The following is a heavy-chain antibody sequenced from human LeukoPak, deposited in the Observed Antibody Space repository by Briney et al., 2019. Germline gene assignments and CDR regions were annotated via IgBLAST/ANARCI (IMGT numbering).Heavy chain of an antibody. Sequence: SETLSLTCAVYGGSFSGYYWSWIRQPPGKGLEWIGEINHSGSTNYNPSLKSRVTISVDTSKNQFSLKLSSVTAADTAVYYCARHGRDIVVVPAASFDYWGQGTLVTVSS. CDR2: INHSGST. CDR1: GGSFSGYY. V-gene: IGHV4-34*01. CDR3: ARHGRDIVVVPAASFDY. D-gene: IGHD2-2*01. J-gene: IGHJ4*02.